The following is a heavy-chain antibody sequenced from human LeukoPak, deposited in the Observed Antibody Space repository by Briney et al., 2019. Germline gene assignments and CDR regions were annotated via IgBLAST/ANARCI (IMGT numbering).Heavy chain of an antibody. D-gene: IGHD3-22*01. Sequence: GGSLRLSCTTSGITFSNSWMSWVRQAPGKGLEWVATIRPDGSEGYYADSVRGRFTISRDNSKNSFYLQMSSLRAEDTAVYYCAKGYYDSSSYYYDINYYMDVWGKGTTVTVSS. CDR2: IRPDGSEG. V-gene: IGHV3-7*03. CDR1: GITFSNSW. CDR3: AKGYYDSSSYYYDINYYMDV. J-gene: IGHJ6*03.